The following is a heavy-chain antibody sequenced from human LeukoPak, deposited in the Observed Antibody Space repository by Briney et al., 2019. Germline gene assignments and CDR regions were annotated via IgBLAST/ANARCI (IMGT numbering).Heavy chain of an antibody. J-gene: IGHJ4*02. CDR1: GGSISSYY. D-gene: IGHD5-18*01. CDR3: ARRAPYSYEWSTLDY. Sequence: SETLSLTCTVSGGSISSYYWSWIRQPPGKGLEWIGYIYCSGSTNYYPSLKSRLTISIDTSKNQFSLKLRSVTAADTPVYYCARRAPYSYEWSTLDYWGQGTLVSVS. V-gene: IGHV4-59*08. CDR2: IYCSGST.